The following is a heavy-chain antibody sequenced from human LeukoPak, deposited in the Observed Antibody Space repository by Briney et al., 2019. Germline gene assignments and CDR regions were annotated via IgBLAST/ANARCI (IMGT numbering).Heavy chain of an antibody. J-gene: IGHJ4*02. D-gene: IGHD3-10*01. V-gene: IGHV3-53*01. CDR1: GFIVNSSY. CDR3: ARDSYSRD. Sequence: GGSLRLSCAASGFIVNSSYMSWVRQAPGKGLEWVSLIQTNENTYYADSVTGRFTISRDNSKNTLYLEMNSLRAEDTAVYYCARDSYSRDWGQGTLVTVSS. CDR2: IQTNENT.